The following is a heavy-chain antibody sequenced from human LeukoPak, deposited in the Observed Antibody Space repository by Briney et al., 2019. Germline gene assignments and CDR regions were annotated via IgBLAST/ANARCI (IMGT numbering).Heavy chain of an antibody. D-gene: IGHD1-1*01. V-gene: IGHV4-61*02. CDR2: IYTSGST. J-gene: IGHJ2*01. CDR1: GGSISSGSYY. Sequence: PSETLSLTCTVSGGSISSGSYYWSWIRQPAGKGLEWIGRIYTSGSTNYNPSLKSRVTISVDTSKNQFSLKLSSVTAADTAVYYCARDGSGTYWYFDLWGRGTLVTVSS. CDR3: ARDGSGTYWYFDL.